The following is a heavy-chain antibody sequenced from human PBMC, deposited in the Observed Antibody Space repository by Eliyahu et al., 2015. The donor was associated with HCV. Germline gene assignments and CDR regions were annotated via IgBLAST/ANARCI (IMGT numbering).Heavy chain of an antibody. Sequence: EVQLLESGGGLVQPGGSLRLSCAASGFTFSSYAMSWVRQAPGKGLEWVSAISGSGGSTYYADSVKGRFTISRDNSKNTLYLQMNSLRAEDTAVYYCAKEPEEVLWFGEVAVYGMDVWGQGTTVTVSS. CDR1: GFTFSSYA. CDR2: ISGSGGST. V-gene: IGHV3-23*01. CDR3: AKEPEEVLWFGEVAVYGMDV. D-gene: IGHD3-10*01. J-gene: IGHJ6*02.